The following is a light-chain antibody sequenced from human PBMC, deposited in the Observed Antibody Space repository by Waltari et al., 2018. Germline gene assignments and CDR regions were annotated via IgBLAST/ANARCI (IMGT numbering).Light chain of an antibody. V-gene: IGKV1-5*03. CDR3: QQYNSYPWT. Sequence: DIQMNTSPSTLSASVGDRVPITCRASQSISSWLAWYQQKPGKAPKLLIYKASSLESGVPSRFSGSGSGTEFTLTISSLQPDDFATYYCQQYNSYPWTFGQGTKVEIK. CDR1: QSISSW. CDR2: KAS. J-gene: IGKJ1*01.